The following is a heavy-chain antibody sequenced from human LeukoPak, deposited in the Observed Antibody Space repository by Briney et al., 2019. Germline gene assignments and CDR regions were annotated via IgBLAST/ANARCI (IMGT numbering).Heavy chain of an antibody. CDR1: GYTFTGYY. Sequence: ASVKVSCKASGYTFTGYYMHWVRQAPGQGLEWMGWINPNSGGPNYAQKFQGRVTMTSDTFISTAYMELSRLTSDDTAVYYCARGKTDYYDSTAYRFDPWGQGTLVTVSS. D-gene: IGHD3-22*01. CDR2: INPNSGGP. CDR3: ARGKTDYYDSTAYRFDP. V-gene: IGHV1-2*02. J-gene: IGHJ5*02.